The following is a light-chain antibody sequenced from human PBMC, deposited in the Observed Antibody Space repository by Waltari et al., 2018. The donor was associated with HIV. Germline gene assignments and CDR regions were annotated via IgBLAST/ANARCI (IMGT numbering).Light chain of an antibody. CDR3: AAWDDSLNGPM. CDR2: SNN. Sequence: QSVLTQPPSASGTPGQRVTISCSGSGPHIGSNAQNWYPQPPGTAPKHLIDSNNQRPSGVPHRFSGSKSGTSSSLSISGLQSEDDADYYCAAWDDSLNGPMFGGGTKLTVL. V-gene: IGLV1-44*01. J-gene: IGLJ3*02. CDR1: GPHIGSNA.